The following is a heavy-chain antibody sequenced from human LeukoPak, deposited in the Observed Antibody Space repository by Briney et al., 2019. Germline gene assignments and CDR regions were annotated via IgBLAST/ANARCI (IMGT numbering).Heavy chain of an antibody. CDR3: ARDLIYYDSSGYHNDAFDI. CDR1: GASISSGNYY. J-gene: IGHJ3*02. CDR2: IYTSGST. D-gene: IGHD3-22*01. Sequence: SETLSLTCTVSGASISSGNYYWSWIRQPAGKGLEWIGRIYTSGSTTYNPSLESRVTISVDTSKNQFSLKLSSVTAADTAVYYCARDLIYYDSSGYHNDAFDIWGQGTMVTVSS. V-gene: IGHV4-61*02.